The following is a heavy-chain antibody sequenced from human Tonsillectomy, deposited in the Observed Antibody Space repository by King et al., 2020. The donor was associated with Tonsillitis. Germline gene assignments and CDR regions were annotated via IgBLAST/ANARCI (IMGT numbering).Heavy chain of an antibody. CDR1: GFSLSTSGVG. CDR3: ARRHEYSRSIWFDP. D-gene: IGHD6-6*01. CDR2: IYWNDDK. Sequence: TLKESGPTLVKPTQTLTLTCTFSGFSLSTSGVGVGWIRQPPGKALEWLALIYWNDDKRYSPSLKSRLTMTKDTSKKQVVLTMTNMDPVDTATYYCARRHEYSRSIWFDPWGQGTVVTVSS. J-gene: IGHJ5*02. V-gene: IGHV2-5*01.